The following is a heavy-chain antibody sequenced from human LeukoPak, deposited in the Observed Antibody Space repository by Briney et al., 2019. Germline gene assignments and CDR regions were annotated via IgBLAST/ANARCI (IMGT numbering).Heavy chain of an antibody. J-gene: IGHJ6*02. D-gene: IGHD4/OR15-4a*01. CDR2: IYYSGTT. Sequence: SETLSLTCTVSGASFSSSTYYWGWIRQPPGKGLEWIGYIYYSGTTNYNPSFKSRVTISVDTSKNQFSLKLNSVTAADTAVYYCAREDPQTKVPEGMGVWGQGTTVTVSS. CDR3: AREDPQTKVPEGMGV. CDR1: GASFSSSTYY. V-gene: IGHV4-61*01.